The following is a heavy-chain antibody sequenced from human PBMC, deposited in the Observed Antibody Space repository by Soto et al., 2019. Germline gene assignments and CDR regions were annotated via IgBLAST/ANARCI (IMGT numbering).Heavy chain of an antibody. CDR3: ARLWNYAPDNYYYGMDV. D-gene: IGHD1-7*01. CDR2: IDLSDSYT. CDR1: GYSFTSYW. V-gene: IGHV5-10-1*01. Sequence: GESLKISCKGSGYSFTSYWISWVRQMPGKGLEWMGRIDLSDSYTNYSPSFQGHVTISADKSISTAYLQWSSLKASDTALYYCARLWNYAPDNYYYGMDVWGQGTTVTVSS. J-gene: IGHJ6*02.